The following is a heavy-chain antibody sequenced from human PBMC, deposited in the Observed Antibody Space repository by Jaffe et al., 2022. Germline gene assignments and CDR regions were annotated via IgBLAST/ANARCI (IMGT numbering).Heavy chain of an antibody. CDR3: ARDRVGLYY. J-gene: IGHJ4*02. V-gene: IGHV3-7*01. D-gene: IGHD2-21*02. CDR1: GFTFSSHW. CDR2: IKEDGSEK. Sequence: EVQLVESGGGLVQPGGSLRLSCAASGFTFSSHWMTWVRQAPGKGLEWVANIKEDGSEKYYVDSVKGRFTISRDNAKNSLYLQMNSLRVEDTAVYYCARDRVGLYYWGGGTPVTVSS.